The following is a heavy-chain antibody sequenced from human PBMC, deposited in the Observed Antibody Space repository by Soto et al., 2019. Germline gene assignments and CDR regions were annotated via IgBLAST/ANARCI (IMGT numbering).Heavy chain of an antibody. V-gene: IGHV3-30*18. CDR3: AKEDIVVVPNGDYYNYMDV. CDR1: GFTFSDYG. J-gene: IGHJ6*03. Sequence: QVQLVESGGGVVQPGRSLRLSCAASGFTFSDYGIHWVRQAPGKGLEWVGVMSYDGSAKYSSDSVKGRFTISRDISKKTLYLQVKSLRTEDTAVYYCAKEDIVVVPNGDYYNYMDVWGKGTTVTVSS. D-gene: IGHD2-2*01. CDR2: MSYDGSAK.